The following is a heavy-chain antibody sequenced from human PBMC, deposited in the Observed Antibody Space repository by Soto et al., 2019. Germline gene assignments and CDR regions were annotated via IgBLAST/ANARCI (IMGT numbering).Heavy chain of an antibody. CDR3: ARGRGGLCSTNWNYVHEGCYFDY. Sequence: QVQLVESGGGVVQPGRSLRLSCAASGFTFSSYGMHWVRQAPGKGLEWVAVISYDGSNKYYADSVKGRFTISRDNSKNTLYLQMNSLRAEDTAVYYCARGRGGLCSTNWNYVHEGCYFDYWGQGTLVTVSS. V-gene: IGHV3-30*03. CDR2: ISYDGSNK. CDR1: GFTFSSYG. D-gene: IGHD1-7*01. J-gene: IGHJ4*02.